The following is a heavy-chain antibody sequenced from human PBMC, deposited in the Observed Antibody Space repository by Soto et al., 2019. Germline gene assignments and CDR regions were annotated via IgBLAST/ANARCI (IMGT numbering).Heavy chain of an antibody. D-gene: IGHD2-8*01. CDR1: GYTFTSFW. J-gene: IGHJ4*02. CDR2: IYPDDSDI. CDR3: VRHGPDLVHDY. V-gene: IGHV5-51*01. Sequence: GESLKISCKASGYTFTSFWIGWVRQMPGKGLEWMAFIYPDDSDIRYGPSFQGLVTISADKSVNTAFLQWSSLKASDTAMYYCVRHGPDLVHDYWGQGTLVTVSS.